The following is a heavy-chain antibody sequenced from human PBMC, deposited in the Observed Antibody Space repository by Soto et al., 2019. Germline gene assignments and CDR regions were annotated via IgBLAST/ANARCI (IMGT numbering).Heavy chain of an antibody. Sequence: GGSLRLSCAASGFTFSSYAMSWVRQAPGKGLEWVSAICGSGGSTYYADSVKGRFTISRDNSKNTLYLQMNSLRAEDTAVYYCAKAATLDYCSSTSCFRYYYYYMDVWGKGTTVTVPS. V-gene: IGHV3-23*01. CDR1: GFTFSSYA. CDR2: ICGSGGST. D-gene: IGHD2-2*01. J-gene: IGHJ6*03. CDR3: AKAATLDYCSSTSCFRYYYYYMDV.